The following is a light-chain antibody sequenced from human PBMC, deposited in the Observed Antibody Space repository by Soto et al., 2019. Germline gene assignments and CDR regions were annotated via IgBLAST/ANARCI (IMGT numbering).Light chain of an antibody. CDR3: SSYAGSNDFV. V-gene: IGLV2-8*01. CDR2: EVS. J-gene: IGLJ1*01. CDR1: SSDVGAYDF. Sequence: QSVLTQPPSASGSPGQSVTLSCTGTSSDVGAYDFVSWYQQHPGKAPKLVIFEVSKRPSGVPDRFSGSKSGSTASLTVSGLQAEDEADYYCSSYAGSNDFVFGTGTKVTVL.